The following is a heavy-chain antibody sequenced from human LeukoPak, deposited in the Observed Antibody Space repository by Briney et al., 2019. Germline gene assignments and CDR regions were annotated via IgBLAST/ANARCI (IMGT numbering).Heavy chain of an antibody. D-gene: IGHD1-26*01. CDR3: ARWPYSGSPNWFDP. CDR1: GHSFTNHW. CDR2: INLGDSET. J-gene: IGHJ5*02. Sequence: AGEPLKISCEASGHSFTNHWIGWVRQMPGKGLEWMGIINLGDSETQYSPSFQGQVTISLDKSISTAYLQWRSLKVSDTAMYYCARWPYSGSPNWFDPWGQGTLVTVSS. V-gene: IGHV5-51*01.